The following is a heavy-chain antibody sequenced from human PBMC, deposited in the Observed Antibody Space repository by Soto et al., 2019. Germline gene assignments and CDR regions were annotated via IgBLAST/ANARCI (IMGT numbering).Heavy chain of an antibody. CDR3: ARVRREYDNSGPVYY. V-gene: IGHV4-30-2*01. CDR2: IYYGGST. CDR1: GGSISSGDYS. J-gene: IGHJ4*02. Sequence: QLQLQESGSGLVKPSQTLSLTCAVSGGSISSGDYSWNWIRQPPGKGLEWIGYIYYGGSTYYNPSPQSPFTMSVASSSNQFSLKLNSVPAADTAVYYCARVRREYDNSGPVYYWGQGTLVTVSS. D-gene: IGHD3-22*01.